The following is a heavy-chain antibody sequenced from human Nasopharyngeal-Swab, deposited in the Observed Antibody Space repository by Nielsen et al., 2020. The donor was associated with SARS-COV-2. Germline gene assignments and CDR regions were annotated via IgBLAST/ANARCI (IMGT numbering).Heavy chain of an antibody. CDR2: ISRTSST. D-gene: IGHD5-12*01. J-gene: IGHJ5*02. CDR3: VKDLAYDEVS. Sequence: GESLKISCAASGFTFSSYAMNWVRQAPGKGLEWVSAISRTSSTYYADSVKGRFTVSRDNSKNTLYLQMNSLRGEDTAIYYCVKDLAYDEVSWGQGTLVTVSS. V-gene: IGHV3-23*01. CDR1: GFTFSSYA.